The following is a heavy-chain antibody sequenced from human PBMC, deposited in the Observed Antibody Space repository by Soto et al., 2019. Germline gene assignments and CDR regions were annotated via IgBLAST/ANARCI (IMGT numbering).Heavy chain of an antibody. CDR1: GFTFSSYA. Sequence: PGGSLRLSCVVSGFTFSSYAMTWVRQTPGKGLEWVSYISGSGGSTYYADSVKGRFTISRDNSKKTVYLQMNSLRAEDTAVYYCVKEAGRGGIVLVTDYFDYWGQGTRVTVSS. D-gene: IGHD2-8*02. J-gene: IGHJ4*02. CDR2: ISGSGGST. CDR3: VKEAGRGGIVLVTDYFDY. V-gene: IGHV3-23*01.